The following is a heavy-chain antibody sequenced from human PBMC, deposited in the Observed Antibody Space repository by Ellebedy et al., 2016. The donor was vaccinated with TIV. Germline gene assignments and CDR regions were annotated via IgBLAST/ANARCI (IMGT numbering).Heavy chain of an antibody. V-gene: IGHV4-30-4*01. CDR3: ASAPLSYDSSGYYCDAFDI. Sequence: LRLSCTVSGGSISSGDYYWSWIRQPPGKGLEWIGYIYYSGSTYYNPSLKSRVTISVDTSKNQFSLKLSSVTAADTAVYYCASAPLSYDSSGYYCDAFDIWGQGTMVTVSS. D-gene: IGHD3-22*01. CDR2: IYYSGST. J-gene: IGHJ3*02. CDR1: GGSISSGDYY.